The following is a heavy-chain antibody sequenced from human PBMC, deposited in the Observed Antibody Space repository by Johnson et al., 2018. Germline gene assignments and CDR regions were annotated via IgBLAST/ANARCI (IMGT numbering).Heavy chain of an antibody. D-gene: IGHD2-2*01. CDR1: GFTFSSYA. CDR3: ARGRLTNGMDV. V-gene: IGHV3-30-3*01. CDR2: ISYDGSNK. J-gene: IGHJ6*02. Sequence: QVQLVQSGGGVVQPGRSLRLSCAASGFTFSSYAMHWVRQAPGKGLEWVAVISYDGSNKYYADSVKGRFTSSRDNSKNTLYLQMNSLRAGDTAVYYCARGRLTNGMDVWGQGTTGTVSS.